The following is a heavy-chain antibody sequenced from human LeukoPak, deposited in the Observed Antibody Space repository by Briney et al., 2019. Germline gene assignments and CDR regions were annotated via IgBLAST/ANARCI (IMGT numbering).Heavy chain of an antibody. CDR2: INPNSGGT. D-gene: IGHD2-2*01. CDR1: GYTFTGYY. J-gene: IGHJ5*02. CDR3: ARSRYCSSTSCAGWFDP. Sequence: ASVKVSCKASGYTFTGYYMHWVRQAPGQGLEWMGWINPNSGGTNYAQKFQGRVTMTRDTSISTAYMELSRLRSDDTAVYYCARSRYCSSTSCAGWFDPWGQGTLVTVSS. V-gene: IGHV1-2*02.